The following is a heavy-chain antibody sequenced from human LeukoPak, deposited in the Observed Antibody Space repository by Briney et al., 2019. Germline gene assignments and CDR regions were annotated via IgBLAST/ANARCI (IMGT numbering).Heavy chain of an antibody. J-gene: IGHJ4*02. D-gene: IGHD1-26*01. CDR2: IYSSGTT. V-gene: IGHV4-4*07. CDR1: SASISTYY. Sequence: SETLSLTCTVSSASISTYYWSWIRQPAGKGLEWIGRIYSSGTTNYSPSLKSRVTMSVDTSKNQLSLKLSSVTAADTAVYYCARQIVGANDYWGQGTLVTVSS. CDR3: ARQIVGANDY.